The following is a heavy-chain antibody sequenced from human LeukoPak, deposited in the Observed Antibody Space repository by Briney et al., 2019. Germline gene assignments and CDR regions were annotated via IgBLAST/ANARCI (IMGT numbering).Heavy chain of an antibody. CDR2: ISSSGGST. J-gene: IGHJ4*02. Sequence: GGSLRLSSVASGFAFSTYAIHWVRQAPGKGLEYVSAISSSGGSTFYADSVKGRFTISRDNPKNTVYLQMGSLRAEDMAVYYCARDTYYGSGSAFDYWGQGTLVTVSS. CDR1: GFAFSTYA. V-gene: IGHV3-64*02. CDR3: ARDTYYGSGSAFDY. D-gene: IGHD3-10*01.